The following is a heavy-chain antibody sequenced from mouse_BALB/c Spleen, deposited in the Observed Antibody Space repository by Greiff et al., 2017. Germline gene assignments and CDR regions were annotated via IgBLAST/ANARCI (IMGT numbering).Heavy chain of an antibody. CDR1: GFTFSSYA. V-gene: IGHV5-9-3*01. D-gene: IGHD1-1*01. Sequence: DVMLVESGGGLVKPGGSLKLSCAASGFTFSSYAMSWVRQTPEKRLEWVATISSGGSYTYYPDSVKGRFTISRDNAKNTLYLQMSSLRSEDTAMYYCARHMDYGSSYDYYAMDYWGQGTSVTVSS. CDR2: ISSGGSYT. J-gene: IGHJ4*01. CDR3: ARHMDYGSSYDYYAMDY.